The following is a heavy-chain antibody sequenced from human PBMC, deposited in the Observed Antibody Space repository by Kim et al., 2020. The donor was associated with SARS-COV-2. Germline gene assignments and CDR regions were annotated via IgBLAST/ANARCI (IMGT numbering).Heavy chain of an antibody. J-gene: IGHJ6*02. Sequence: ASVKVSCKASGYTFTSYAMNWVRQAPGQGLEWMGWINTNTGNPTYAQGFTGRFVFSLDTSVSTAYLQISSLTAEDTAVYYCARDWDILTGYYNYYYYGMDVWGQGTTVTGSS. CDR2: INTNTGNP. CDR3: ARDWDILTGYYNYYYYGMDV. D-gene: IGHD3-9*01. CDR1: GYTFTSYA. V-gene: IGHV7-4-1*02.